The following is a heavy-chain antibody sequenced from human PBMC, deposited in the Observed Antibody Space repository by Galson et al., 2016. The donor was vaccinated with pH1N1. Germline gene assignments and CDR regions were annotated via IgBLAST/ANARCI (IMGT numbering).Heavy chain of an antibody. J-gene: IGHJ6*02. Sequence: LTCTVSGGSISGGDYYWSWIRQPAGKGLEWIGRLYKTGTTNYNPSLKSRVTISADTSKNQFSLKLTSVTAADTAVYYCARGGVYSVWGQGTTVTVSS. D-gene: IGHD1-26*01. CDR2: LYKTGTT. CDR1: GGSISGGDYY. V-gene: IGHV4-61*02. CDR3: ARGGVYSV.